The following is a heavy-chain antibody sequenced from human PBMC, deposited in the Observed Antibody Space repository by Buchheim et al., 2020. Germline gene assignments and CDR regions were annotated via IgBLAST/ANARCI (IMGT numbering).Heavy chain of an antibody. Sequence: QVQLVQSGAAVKKPGSSVKVSCKASGGTFSSYAISWVRQAPGQGLEWMGGIIPIFGTANYAQKFKGRVTITADESTSTAYMELSSLRSEDTAVYYCARGSCSSTSCLIRYYYYGMDVWGQGTT. CDR3: ARGSCSSTSCLIRYYYYGMDV. D-gene: IGHD2-2*01. CDR2: IIPIFGTA. V-gene: IGHV1-69*01. CDR1: GGTFSSYA. J-gene: IGHJ6*02.